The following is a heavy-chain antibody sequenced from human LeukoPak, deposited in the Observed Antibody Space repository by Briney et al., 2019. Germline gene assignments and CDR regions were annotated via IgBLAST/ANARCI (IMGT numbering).Heavy chain of an antibody. J-gene: IGHJ5*02. Sequence: GGSLRLSCEASGITFSGSAMHWVRQASGKGLEWVGRIRRNRDNYATAYAASVKGRFTISRDDLKNTAYLQMNSLKTEDTAVYYCTRRFGVNSWWFDPWGQGTLVTVSS. CDR1: GITFSGSA. D-gene: IGHD4-23*01. CDR3: TRRFGVNSWWFDP. CDR2: IRRNRDNYAT. V-gene: IGHV3-73*01.